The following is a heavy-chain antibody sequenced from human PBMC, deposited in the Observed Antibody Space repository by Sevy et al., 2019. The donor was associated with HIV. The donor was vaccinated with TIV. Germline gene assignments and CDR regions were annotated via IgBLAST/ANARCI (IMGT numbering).Heavy chain of an antibody. Sequence: ASVKVSCKASGYTFTSYGISWVRQAPGQGLEWMGWISAYNGNTNYAQKLQGRVTMTTDTSTSTAYMELRSLRSDDTAVYYCARAKTIFGVDDYYYMDVWGKGTTVTVSS. J-gene: IGHJ6*03. CDR2: ISAYNGNT. D-gene: IGHD3-3*01. CDR3: ARAKTIFGVDDYYYMDV. CDR1: GYTFTSYG. V-gene: IGHV1-18*04.